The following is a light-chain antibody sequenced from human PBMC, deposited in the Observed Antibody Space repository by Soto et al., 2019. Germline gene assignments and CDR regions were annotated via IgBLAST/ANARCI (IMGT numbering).Light chain of an antibody. Sequence: DVQMTQSPSTLSASVGDRVTITCRASQSINNLLAWYQQKPGKAPRFLISAASSLQSGVPSRFSGSGSGTDFTLTISSLQPEDVATYYCQQSSSLPPGFTFGPGTTVDIK. CDR3: QQSSSLPPGFT. J-gene: IGKJ3*01. V-gene: IGKV1-39*01. CDR2: AAS. CDR1: QSINNL.